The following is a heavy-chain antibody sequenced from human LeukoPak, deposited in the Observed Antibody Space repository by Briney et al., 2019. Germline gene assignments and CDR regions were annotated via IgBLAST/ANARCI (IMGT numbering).Heavy chain of an antibody. D-gene: IGHD6-6*01. CDR1: GGSFSSYY. CDR3: AKLSIAARQGSGY. J-gene: IGHJ4*02. V-gene: IGHV4-34*01. CDR2: INHSGST. Sequence: SETLSLTCAVYGGSFSSYYWSWIRQPPGKGLEWIGEINHSGSTNYNPSLKSRVTISVDTSKNQFSLKLSSVTAADAAVYYCAKLSIAARQGSGYWGQGTLVTVSS.